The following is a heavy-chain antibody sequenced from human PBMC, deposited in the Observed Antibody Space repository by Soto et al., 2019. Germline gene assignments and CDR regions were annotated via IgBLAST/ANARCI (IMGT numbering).Heavy chain of an antibody. D-gene: IGHD2-8*01. CDR2: IDPKSGGT. J-gene: IGHJ6*02. CDR1: GYSFTDYH. CDR3: ARGDSTDCSNGVCYFFYNHDMDV. V-gene: IGHV1-2*04. Sequence: ASVKVSCKASGYSFTDYHIHWVRQAPGQGLEWLGRIDPKSGGTSTAQKFQGWVTMTTDTSISTASMELTRLTSDDTAIYYCARGDSTDCSNGVCYFFYNHDMDVWGQGTTVIV.